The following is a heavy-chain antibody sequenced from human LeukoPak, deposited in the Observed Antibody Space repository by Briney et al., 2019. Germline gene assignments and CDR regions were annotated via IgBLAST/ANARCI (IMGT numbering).Heavy chain of an antibody. V-gene: IGHV3-9*01. D-gene: IGHD6-13*01. CDR2: ISWNSGSI. Sequence: SGGSLRLSCAASGFTFDDYAMHWVRQAPGKGLEWVSGISWNSGSIGYADSVKGRFTISRDNAKNSLYLQMNSLRAEDTALYYCAKDWDSSSWLFDYWGQGTLVTVSS. J-gene: IGHJ4*02. CDR1: GFTFDDYA. CDR3: AKDWDSSSWLFDY.